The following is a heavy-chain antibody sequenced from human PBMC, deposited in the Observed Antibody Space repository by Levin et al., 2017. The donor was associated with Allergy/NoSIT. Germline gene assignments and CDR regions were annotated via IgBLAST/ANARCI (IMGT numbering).Heavy chain of an antibody. D-gene: IGHD2-21*01. CDR1: GFTFSNYA. J-gene: IGHJ6*02. Sequence: PGESLKISCAASGFTFSNYAMSWVRQAPGKGLEWVSAITGSGGSSFNADSVKGRFTISRDNSKNTLYLQMNSLRAEDTAVYYCAKDRSKYSFHFGMDVWGQGTTVTVSS. CDR2: ITGSGGSS. V-gene: IGHV3-23*01. CDR3: AKDRSKYSFHFGMDV.